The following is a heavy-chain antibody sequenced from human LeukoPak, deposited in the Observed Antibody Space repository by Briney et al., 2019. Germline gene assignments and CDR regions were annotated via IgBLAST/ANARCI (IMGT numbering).Heavy chain of an antibody. D-gene: IGHD3-10*01. V-gene: IGHV1-8*03. Sequence: GASVKVSCKASGYIFTTYDIGWVRQATGQGLEWMGWLNPNSGNAGYAQKFQGRATISRNTSMSTAYMELSSLRSDDTAIYYCARRKFLGWFDPWGQGTLVTVSS. CDR2: LNPNSGNA. J-gene: IGHJ5*02. CDR3: ARRKFLGWFDP. CDR1: GYIFTTYD.